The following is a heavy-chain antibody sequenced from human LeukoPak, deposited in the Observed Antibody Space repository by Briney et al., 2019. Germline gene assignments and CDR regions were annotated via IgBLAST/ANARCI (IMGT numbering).Heavy chain of an antibody. Sequence: ASVKVSCKASGYTFTGYYMHWVRQAPGQGLEWMGWINLNSGGTNYAQKFQGRVTMTRDTSISTAYMELSRLRSDDTAVYYCAREVRGYCGGDCYDYYYYYYMDVWGKGTTVTVSS. CDR1: GYTFTGYY. J-gene: IGHJ6*03. D-gene: IGHD2-21*02. CDR3: AREVRGYCGGDCYDYYYYYYMDV. CDR2: INLNSGGT. V-gene: IGHV1-2*02.